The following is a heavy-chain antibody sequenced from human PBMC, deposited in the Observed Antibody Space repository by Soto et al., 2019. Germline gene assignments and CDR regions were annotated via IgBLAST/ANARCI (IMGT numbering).Heavy chain of an antibody. D-gene: IGHD6-13*01. V-gene: IGHV1-46*02. CDR1: GYTFNSYY. J-gene: IGHJ5*02. CDR2: INPSGGST. Sequence: ASVKVCCKASGYTFNSYYMHWVRQAPGQGLEWMGIINPSGGSTSYAQKFQGRVTMTRDTSTSTVYMELSSLRSEDTAVYYCARGYSSSWSAGHWFDPWGQGTLVTVSS. CDR3: ARGYSSSWSAGHWFDP.